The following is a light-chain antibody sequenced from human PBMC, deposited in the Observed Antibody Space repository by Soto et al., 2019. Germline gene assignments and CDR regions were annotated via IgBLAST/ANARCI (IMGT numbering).Light chain of an antibody. Sequence: EIVMTQSPASLSVSPGDGATLSCRASQTVASNLAWYQQKPGQGPRLLIHVASTRAAGVPARFSGSGSGTDFTLTISSLQSEDFAVYYGQQYHNWPPQYTFGQGTKLQI. CDR3: QQYHNWPPQYT. CDR2: VAS. V-gene: IGKV3-15*01. CDR1: QTVASN. J-gene: IGKJ2*01.